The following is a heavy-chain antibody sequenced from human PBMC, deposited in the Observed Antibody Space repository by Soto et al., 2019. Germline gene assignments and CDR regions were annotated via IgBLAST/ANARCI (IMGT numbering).Heavy chain of an antibody. J-gene: IGHJ4*02. D-gene: IGHD1-1*01. CDR2: IYHSGST. CDR3: RNAGGWVDY. V-gene: IGHV4-4*02. CDR1: GGSIISSHW. Sequence: QVQLQESGPGLVKPSGTLSLTCAVSGGSIISSHWWSWVRQPPGKGLEWIGEIYHSGSTNYNPSSKRRVTISVDKSNTQFSLILGFVTASDTAVYYRRNAGGWVDYWGQGTLVTVSS.